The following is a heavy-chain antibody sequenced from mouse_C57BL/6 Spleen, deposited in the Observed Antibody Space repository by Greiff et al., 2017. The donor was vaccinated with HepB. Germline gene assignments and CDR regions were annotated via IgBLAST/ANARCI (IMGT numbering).Heavy chain of an antibody. D-gene: IGHD2-4*01. CDR2: IRSKSNNYAT. Sequence: DVKLVESGGGLVQPKGSLKLSCAASGFSFNTYAMNWVRQAPGKGLEWVARIRSKSNNYATYYADSVKDRFTISRDDSESMLYLQMNNLKTEDTAMYYCVRQGYDYDWTGGAWFAYWGQGTLVTVSA. CDR3: VRQGYDYDWTGGAWFAY. V-gene: IGHV10-1*01. J-gene: IGHJ3*01. CDR1: GFSFNTYA.